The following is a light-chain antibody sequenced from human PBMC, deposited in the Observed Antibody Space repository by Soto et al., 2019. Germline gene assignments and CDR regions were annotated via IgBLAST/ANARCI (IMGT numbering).Light chain of an antibody. J-gene: IGLJ1*01. Sequence: QSALTQPPSASGSLGQSVTISCTGTSSDVGAYDYVSWYQQHPGKAPKLMIYEINKRPSGVPDRFSGSKSGNTASLTVSGLQAEDEADYYCSSSAGSNNFPYVFGTGTKLTVL. CDR1: SSDVGAYDY. V-gene: IGLV2-8*01. CDR2: EIN. CDR3: SSSAGSNNFPYV.